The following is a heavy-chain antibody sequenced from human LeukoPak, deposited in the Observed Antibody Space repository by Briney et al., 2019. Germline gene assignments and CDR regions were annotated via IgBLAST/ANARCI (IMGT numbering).Heavy chain of an antibody. CDR1: GGSISSYY. Sequence: PSETLSLTCTVSGGSISSYYWSWIRQPAGKGLEWIGRIYTSGSTNYNPSLKGRVTMSVDTSKNQFSLRLSSVTAADTAVYYCARRVTSKAVRPNIYQCMDVWGKGTTVTVSS. CDR2: IYTSGST. CDR3: ARRVTSKAVRPNIYQCMDV. J-gene: IGHJ6*03. D-gene: IGHD6-19*01. V-gene: IGHV4-4*07.